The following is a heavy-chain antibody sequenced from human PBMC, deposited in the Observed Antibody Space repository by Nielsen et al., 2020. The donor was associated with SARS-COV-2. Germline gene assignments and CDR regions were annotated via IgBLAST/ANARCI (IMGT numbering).Heavy chain of an antibody. J-gene: IGHJ5*02. CDR3: ARDYYSGWFDP. V-gene: IGHV4-39*07. D-gene: IGHD3-22*01. CDR1: VGSISSSSYY. CDR2: IYYSGST. Sequence: SETLSLTCTVSVGSISSSSYYWGWIRQPPGKGLEWIGSIYYSGSTYYNPSLKSRVTISVDTSKNQFSLKLGSVTAADTAVYYCARDYYSGWFDPWGQGTLVTVSS.